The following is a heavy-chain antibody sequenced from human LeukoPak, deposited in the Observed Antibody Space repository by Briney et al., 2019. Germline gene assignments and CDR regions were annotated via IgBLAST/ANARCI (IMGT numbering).Heavy chain of an antibody. V-gene: IGHV1-2*02. D-gene: IGHD3-22*01. Sequence: ASVKVSCKASGYTFTGYYMHWVRQAPGQGLEWMGWINPNSGGTNYAQKFQGRVTMTRDTSISTAYMELSRLRSDDTAVYYCARGVHYDSSGYDAFDIWGQGTMVTVSS. CDR2: INPNSGGT. J-gene: IGHJ3*02. CDR1: GYTFTGYY. CDR3: ARGVHYDSSGYDAFDI.